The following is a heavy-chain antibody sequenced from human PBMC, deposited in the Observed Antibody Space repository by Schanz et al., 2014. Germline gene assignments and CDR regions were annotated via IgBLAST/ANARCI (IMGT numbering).Heavy chain of an antibody. CDR3: AKHGPYRRSGACSRVYDC. J-gene: IGHJ4*02. Sequence: EVQLLESGGGLIQPGGSLRLSCAASGFIFGSSVMAWVRQAPGKGLEWVSGITGASDHIDYAESVKGRFTISRDNSKNTLYLQMYSLITDHTAVYSAAKHGPYRRSGACSRVYDCWGQGTLVTVSS. CDR1: GFIFGSSV. D-gene: IGHD2-21*02. CDR2: ITGASDHI. V-gene: IGHV3-23*01.